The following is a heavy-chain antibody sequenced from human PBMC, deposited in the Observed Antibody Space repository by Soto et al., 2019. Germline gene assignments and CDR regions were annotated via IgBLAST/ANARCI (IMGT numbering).Heavy chain of an antibody. D-gene: IGHD5-12*01. CDR3: ARDSEYSGYGFDY. CDR1: GGSISSGGYY. CDR2: IYYSGST. Sequence: SETLSLTCTVSGGSISSGGYYWSWIRQHPGKGLEWIGYIYYSGSTYYNPSLKSRVTISVDTSKNQFSLKLSSVTAADTAVYYCARDSEYSGYGFDYWGQGTLVTVSS. V-gene: IGHV4-31*03. J-gene: IGHJ4*02.